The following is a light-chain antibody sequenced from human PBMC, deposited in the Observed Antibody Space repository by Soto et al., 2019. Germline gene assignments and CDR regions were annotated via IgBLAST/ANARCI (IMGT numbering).Light chain of an antibody. CDR3: QQGGNWPLT. CDR2: SAS. CDR1: QSVSSSY. Sequence: EIVLTQSPGTLSLSPGERATLSCRASQSVSSSYLAWYHQKPGQAPRLLIYSASSRATGIPDRFSGSGSGTDFTLTISRLEPEDFAVYYCQQGGNWPLTFGQGTRLEI. V-gene: IGKV3D-20*02. J-gene: IGKJ5*01.